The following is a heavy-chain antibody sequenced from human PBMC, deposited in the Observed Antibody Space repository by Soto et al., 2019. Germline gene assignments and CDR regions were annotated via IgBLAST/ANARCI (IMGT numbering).Heavy chain of an antibody. V-gene: IGHV1-18*01. CDR3: VRTELQLFDP. CDR2: ISAYNGNT. D-gene: IGHD1-7*01. J-gene: IGHJ5*02. Sequence: ASVKVSCKASGYTFTSYGTSCVRQAPGKGLEWMGWISAYNGNTNYAQKLQGRVTMTTDTSTSTAYMELRSLRSDDTAVYYCVRTELQLFDPWGQGTLVTVSS. CDR1: GYTFTSYG.